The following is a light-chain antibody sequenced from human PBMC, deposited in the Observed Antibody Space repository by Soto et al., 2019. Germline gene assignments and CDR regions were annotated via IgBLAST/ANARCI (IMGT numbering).Light chain of an antibody. CDR3: QQYDTLPYLP. J-gene: IGKJ3*01. V-gene: IGKV1-33*01. CDR2: DAS. Sequence: DIQMTQSPSSLSASVGDRVTITCQASQDISNYLNWYQQKPGKAPKLLIYDASNLETGVPSRFSGSGSGTDFTFTISSLQPEDIATYYCQQYDTLPYLPFGPGTKVDIK. CDR1: QDISNY.